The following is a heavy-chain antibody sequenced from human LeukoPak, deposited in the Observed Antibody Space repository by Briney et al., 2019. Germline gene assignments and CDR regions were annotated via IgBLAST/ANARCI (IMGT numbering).Heavy chain of an antibody. D-gene: IGHD2-2*01. V-gene: IGHV3-20*04. CDR2: INWNGGST. J-gene: IGHJ4*02. Sequence: GGSLRLSCAASGFTFDDYGMSWVRQAPGKGVGWVSGINWNGGSTGYADSVKGLFTISRDNAKSSLYLQMNSLRAEDTALYYCARDSPHQLLPGYWGQGTLVTVSS. CDR3: ARDSPHQLLPGY. CDR1: GFTFDDYG.